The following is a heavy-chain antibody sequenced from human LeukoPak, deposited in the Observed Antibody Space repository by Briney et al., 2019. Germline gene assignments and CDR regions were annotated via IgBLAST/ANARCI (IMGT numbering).Heavy chain of an antibody. V-gene: IGHV1-2*02. D-gene: IGHD3-10*01. CDR2: INPNSGGT. Sequence: LRASVKVSCKTSGYTFTGYYMHWVRQAPGQGLEWMGWINPNSGGTNYAQKFQGRVTMTRNTSISTAYMELSSLRSEDTAVYYCARGKRPVPTTPVLLWFGESDREPFDYWGQGTLVTVSS. CDR1: GYTFTGYY. CDR3: ARGKRPVPTTPVLLWFGESDREPFDY. J-gene: IGHJ4*02.